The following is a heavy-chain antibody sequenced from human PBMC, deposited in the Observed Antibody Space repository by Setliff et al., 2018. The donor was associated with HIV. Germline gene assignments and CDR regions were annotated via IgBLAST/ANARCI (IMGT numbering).Heavy chain of an antibody. D-gene: IGHD3-10*01. V-gene: IGHV4-34*01. CDR3: ARGLNYYGSGSYLPLGY. J-gene: IGHJ4*02. CDR1: GGSFSGYY. CDR2: INHSGST. Sequence: ASETLSLTCAVYGGSFSGYYWNWIRQPPGKGLEWIGEINHSGSTKYHASLKSRVTISVDTSKNQISLKLSSVTAADTAVYYCARGLNYYGSGSYLPLGYWGQGTLVTVSS.